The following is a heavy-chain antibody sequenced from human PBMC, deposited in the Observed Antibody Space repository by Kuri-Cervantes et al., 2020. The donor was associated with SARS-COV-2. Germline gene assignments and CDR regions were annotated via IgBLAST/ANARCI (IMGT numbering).Heavy chain of an antibody. CDR2: ISSSSYI. CDR1: GFTFSSYS. CDR3: AREGSGYDSGYYFDY. V-gene: IGHV3-21*01. D-gene: IGHD5-12*01. Sequence: LSLTCAASGFTFSSYSMNWVRQAPGKGLEWVSSISSSSYIYYADSVKGRFTISRDNAKNSLYLQMNSLRAEDTAVYYCAREGSGYDSGYYFDYWGQGTLVTVSS. J-gene: IGHJ4*02.